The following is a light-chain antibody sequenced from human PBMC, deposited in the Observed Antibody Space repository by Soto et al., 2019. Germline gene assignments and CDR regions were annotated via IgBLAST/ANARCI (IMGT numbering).Light chain of an antibody. V-gene: IGKV1-13*02. J-gene: IGKJ4*01. Sequence: ALQLTQSPSSLSASVGHRVTITCRASQAINSALAWYQQQPGRGATLLIYDASSLGSGVPSRFSGSGSGTDFILTISRRQPEDFAAYYCQQFNSYRRTFGGGTEVEIK. CDR2: DAS. CDR3: QQFNSYRRT. CDR1: QAINSA.